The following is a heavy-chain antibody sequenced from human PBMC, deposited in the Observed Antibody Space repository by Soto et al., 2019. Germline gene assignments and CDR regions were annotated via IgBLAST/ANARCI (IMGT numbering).Heavy chain of an antibody. CDR2: ISTYNGNT. V-gene: IGHV1-18*01. Sequence: QVQLVQSGAEVKKPGASVKVSCKTSGYTFIKYGITWVRQAPGQGLEWMGRISTYNGNTNYAQKLQGRDTMTTDTSTTTAYMELRSLRSDDTAVYYCARVTMSARTNNGSCYGMDVWGQGTKVTVSS. J-gene: IGHJ6*02. CDR3: ARVTMSARTNNGSCYGMDV. CDR1: GYTFIKYG. D-gene: IGHD6-13*01.